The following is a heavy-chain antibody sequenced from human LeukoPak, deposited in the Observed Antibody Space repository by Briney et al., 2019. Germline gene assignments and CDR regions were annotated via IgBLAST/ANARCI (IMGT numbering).Heavy chain of an antibody. CDR3: ARAKAQITLGYCSGGSCYSNWFDP. CDR1: GGTFSSYA. CDR2: IIPIFGTA. D-gene: IGHD2-15*01. J-gene: IGHJ5*02. V-gene: IGHV1-69*13. Sequence: SVKVSCKASGGTFSSYAISWVRQAPGQGLEWMGGIIPIFGTANYAQKFQGRVTITADESTSTAYMELSSLRSEDTAVYYCARAKAQITLGYCSGGSCYSNWFDPWGQGTPVTVSS.